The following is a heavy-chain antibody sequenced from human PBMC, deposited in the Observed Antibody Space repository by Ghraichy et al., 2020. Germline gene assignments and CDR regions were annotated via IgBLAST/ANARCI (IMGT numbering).Heavy chain of an antibody. Sequence: GGCLRLSCAASGFTFSNYAMSWVRQPPGKGLEWVSAISVSGASTYFADSVKGRFTISRDNSKNTLYLQMNSLRAEDTAVYYCAKDRYDSPRYGMDVWGQGTTVTVSS. D-gene: IGHD3-22*01. CDR3: AKDRYDSPRYGMDV. CDR1: GFTFSNYA. V-gene: IGHV3-23*01. CDR2: ISVSGAST. J-gene: IGHJ6*02.